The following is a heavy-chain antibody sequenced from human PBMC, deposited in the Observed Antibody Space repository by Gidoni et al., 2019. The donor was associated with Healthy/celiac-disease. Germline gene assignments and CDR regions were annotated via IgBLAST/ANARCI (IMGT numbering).Heavy chain of an antibody. Sequence: QLQLQESGPGLVKPSETLSLTCTVSGGSISSSSYYWGWIRQPPGKGLEWIGSIYYSGSTYYNPSLKSRVTISVDTSKNQFSLKLSSVTAADTAVYYCAREPDYYGSGSFDYWGQGTLVTVSS. J-gene: IGHJ4*02. D-gene: IGHD3-10*01. CDR3: AREPDYYGSGSFDY. V-gene: IGHV4-39*07. CDR1: GGSISSSSYY. CDR2: IYYSGST.